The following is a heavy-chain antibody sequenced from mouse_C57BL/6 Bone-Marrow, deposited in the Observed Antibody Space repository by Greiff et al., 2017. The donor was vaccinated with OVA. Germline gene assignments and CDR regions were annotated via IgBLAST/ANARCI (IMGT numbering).Heavy chain of an antibody. V-gene: IGHV5-6*02. CDR3: ARRSTTVVAPFDY. CDR1: GFTFSSYG. D-gene: IGHD1-1*01. CDR2: ISSGGSYT. J-gene: IGHJ2*01. Sequence: EVMLVESGGDLVKPGGSLKLSCAASGFTFSSYGMSWVRQTPDKRLEWVATISSGGSYTYYPDSVKGRFTISRDNAKNTLYLQMSSLKSEDTAMYYCARRSTTVVAPFDYWGQGTTLTVSS.